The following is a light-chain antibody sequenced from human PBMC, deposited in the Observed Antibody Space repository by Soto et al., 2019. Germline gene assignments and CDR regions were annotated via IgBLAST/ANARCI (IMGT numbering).Light chain of an antibody. Sequence: EIVMTQSPATLSVSPGERATLSCRASQRVSSNLAWYQQKPGQAPRLLIYAASTRATGIPARFSGSGSGTEFTLTISSLQSEDFAVYYCQHYNNWPPFTFGPGTKVDIK. CDR3: QHYNNWPPFT. J-gene: IGKJ3*01. V-gene: IGKV3-15*01. CDR1: QRVSSN. CDR2: AAS.